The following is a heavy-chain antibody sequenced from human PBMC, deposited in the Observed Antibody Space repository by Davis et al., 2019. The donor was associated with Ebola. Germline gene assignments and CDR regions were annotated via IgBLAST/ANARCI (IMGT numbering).Heavy chain of an antibody. CDR3: ATELTGDAFDV. CDR1: GFTFSSYW. J-gene: IGHJ3*01. Sequence: PGGSLRLSCAASGFTFSSYWMNWVRQGPGKGLEWVANIKQDGSKKNYVGSVKDRFTISRDNAKNSLFLQMNDLRADDTAVYYCATELTGDAFDVWGRGTMVTVSS. V-gene: IGHV3-7*03. CDR2: IKQDGSKK. D-gene: IGHD3-9*01.